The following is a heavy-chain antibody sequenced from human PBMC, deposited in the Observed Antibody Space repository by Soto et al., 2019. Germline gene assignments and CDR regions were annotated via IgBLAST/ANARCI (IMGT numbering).Heavy chain of an antibody. CDR2: IRNKANSYTT. D-gene: IGHD3-10*01. Sequence: EVQLVESGGGLVQPGGSLRLSCAASGFTFSDHYMDWVRQAPGKGLEWVGRIRNKANSYTTKYAASVKGRFTISRDDSKNSLYLQMNSLKTEDTAVYYCARDRDRDPGIQHWGQGTLVTVSS. CDR3: ARDRDRDPGIQH. J-gene: IGHJ1*01. CDR1: GFTFSDHY. V-gene: IGHV3-72*01.